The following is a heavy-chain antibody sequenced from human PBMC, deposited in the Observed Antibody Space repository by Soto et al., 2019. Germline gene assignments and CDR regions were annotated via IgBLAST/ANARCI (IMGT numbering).Heavy chain of an antibody. CDR3: ARTRTTVTTRITSFDY. J-gene: IGHJ4*02. CDR2: IDWDDDK. CDR1: GFSLSTSVMF. D-gene: IGHD4-4*01. V-gene: IGHV2-70*01. Sequence: SGPTLVNPTQTLTLTCTFSGFSLSTSVMFLIWILQSPGKALEWLALIDWDDDKYYSTSLKTRLTISKDTSKNQVVLTMTNMDPVDTATYYCARTRTTVTTRITSFDYWGQGTLVTVS.